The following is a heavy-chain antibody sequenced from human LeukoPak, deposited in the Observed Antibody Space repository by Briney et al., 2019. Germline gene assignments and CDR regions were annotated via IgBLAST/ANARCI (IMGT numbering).Heavy chain of an antibody. CDR2: INHSGST. CDR3: ARGGLRFLEWLLLAY. Sequence: SETLSLTCAVYGGSFSGYYWSWLRQPPGKGLEWIGEINHSGSTNYNPSLKSRVTISVDTSKNQFSLKLSSVTAADTAVYYCARGGLRFLEWLLLAYWGQGTLVTVSS. V-gene: IGHV4-34*01. J-gene: IGHJ4*02. CDR1: GGSFSGYY. D-gene: IGHD3-3*01.